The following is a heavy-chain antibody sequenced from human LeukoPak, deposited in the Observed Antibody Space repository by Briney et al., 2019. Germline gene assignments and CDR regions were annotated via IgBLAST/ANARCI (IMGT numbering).Heavy chain of an antibody. D-gene: IGHD4-11*01. V-gene: IGHV3-21*01. CDR3: ARELLTYSNHKLGHYMDV. Sequence: KPGGSLRLSCAASGFTFSSYSINWVRQAPGKGLEWVSCISSSSNNIYYADSVKGRFTISRENAKNSLYLQMNSLRAEDTAVYYCARELLTYSNHKLGHYMDVWGKGTTVTVSS. J-gene: IGHJ6*03. CDR2: ISSSSNNI. CDR1: GFTFSSYS.